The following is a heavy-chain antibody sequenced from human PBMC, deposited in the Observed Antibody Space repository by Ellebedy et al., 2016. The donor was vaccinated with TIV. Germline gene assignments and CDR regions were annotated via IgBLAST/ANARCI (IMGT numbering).Heavy chain of an antibody. CDR3: AREAWGSYGTEYLQH. CDR2: ISSNSIYI. J-gene: IGHJ1*01. V-gene: IGHV3-21*01. CDR1: GFNFNFYT. D-gene: IGHD3-16*01. Sequence: GESLKISCAASGFNFNFYTMHWVRQAPGKGLEWVSSISSNSIYIYYTDSVKGRFTISRENAKSSLFLQMTSLRVEDTAAYYCAREAWGSYGTEYLQHWGQGTLVTVSA.